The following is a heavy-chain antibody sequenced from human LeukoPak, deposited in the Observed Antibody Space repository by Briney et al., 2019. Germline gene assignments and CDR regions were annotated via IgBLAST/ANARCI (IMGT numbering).Heavy chain of an antibody. J-gene: IGHJ4*02. CDR1: GLTFSSHW. D-gene: IGHD1-14*01. V-gene: IGHV3-74*01. CDR3: ATQRGGNPAY. CDR2: ITNDGSST. Sequence: QPGGSLRLSCAASGLTFSSHWMHWVRQAPGKGLVWVSRITNDGSSTTYADSVKGRFTISRDSAKNMLYLQVNSLRAEDTAVYYCATQRGGNPAYWGQGTLVTVSS.